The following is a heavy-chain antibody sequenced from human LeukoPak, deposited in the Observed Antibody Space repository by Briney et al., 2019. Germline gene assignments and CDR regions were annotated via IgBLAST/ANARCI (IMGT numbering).Heavy chain of an antibody. CDR3: ARRGYRSSGWQT. D-gene: IGHD6-19*01. J-gene: IGHJ4*02. CDR2: INHSGST. CDR1: GGTFSGHY. V-gene: IGHV4-34*01. Sequence: PSETLSLTCAVYGGTFSGHYWSWIRQPPGKGLEWIGEINHSGSTNYNPSLKSRVTISVDTSKNQFSLRLSSLTAADTAVYYCARRGYRSSGWQTWGQGTLVTVSS.